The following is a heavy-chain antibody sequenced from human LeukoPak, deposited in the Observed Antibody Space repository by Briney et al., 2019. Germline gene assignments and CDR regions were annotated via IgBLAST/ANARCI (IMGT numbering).Heavy chain of an antibody. V-gene: IGHV3-74*01. CDR2: INSDGSST. J-gene: IGHJ4*02. D-gene: IGHD1-1*01. CDR1: GFTFSSYW. Sequence: QPGGSLRLSCAASGFTFSSYWMHWVRQAPGKGLVWVSRINSDGSSTNYADSVKGRFTISRDNAKNTLYLQMNSLRAEDTAVYYCARGATWNDVNYWGQGTLVTVSS. CDR3: ARGATWNDVNY.